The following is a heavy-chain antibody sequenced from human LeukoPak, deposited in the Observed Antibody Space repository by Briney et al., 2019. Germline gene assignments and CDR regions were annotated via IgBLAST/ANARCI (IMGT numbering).Heavy chain of an antibody. Sequence: GGSLRLSCAASGFTFSSYSMNWVRQAPGKGLEWVSYISSSSSTIYYADSVKGRFTISRDNAKNSLYLQMNSLRAEDTAVYYCARASAYLGAAFDIWGQGTMVTVSS. CDR3: ARASAYLGAAFDI. J-gene: IGHJ3*02. CDR2: ISSSSSTI. D-gene: IGHD3-16*01. CDR1: GFTFSSYS. V-gene: IGHV3-48*01.